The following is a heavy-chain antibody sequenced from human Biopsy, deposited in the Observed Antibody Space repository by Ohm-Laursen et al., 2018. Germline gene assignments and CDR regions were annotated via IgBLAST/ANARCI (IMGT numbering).Heavy chain of an antibody. CDR1: GYTFTTYY. V-gene: IGHV1-46*01. CDR3: VLASFDY. Sequence: GASVKVSCKPSGYTFTTYYIHWVRQAPGQGLEWMGIINPGGNSTAYTQNFQGRVTMTWDTSTTTVYMELSSLRSEDTAVYYCVLASFDYWGQGTLVTVSS. J-gene: IGHJ4*02. CDR2: INPGGNST.